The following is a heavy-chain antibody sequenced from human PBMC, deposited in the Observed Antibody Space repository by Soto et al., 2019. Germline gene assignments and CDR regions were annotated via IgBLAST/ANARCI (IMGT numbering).Heavy chain of an antibody. CDR1: GYTFIDYY. V-gene: IGHV1-2*02. Sequence: ASVKVSCKASGYTFIDYYMHWVRQAPGQGFEWLGRISPKSGATNYTQKFQGRVTMTWDTSLNTAYMELSSLISEDTAVYYCARPPGYISDWYYFDLWGQGTLVTVSS. J-gene: IGHJ4*02. CDR3: ARPPGYISDWYYFDL. CDR2: ISPKSGAT. D-gene: IGHD3-9*01.